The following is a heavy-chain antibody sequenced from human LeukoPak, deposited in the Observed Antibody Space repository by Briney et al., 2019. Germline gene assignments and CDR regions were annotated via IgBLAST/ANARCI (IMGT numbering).Heavy chain of an antibody. Sequence: ASVKVSCKASGYTFTSYYMHWVRQAPGQGLGWMGWINPNSGGTNYAQKFQGRVTMTRDTSISTAYMELSRLRSDDTAVYYCARGIYGGNSPLVDYWGQGTLVTVSS. D-gene: IGHD4-23*01. V-gene: IGHV1-2*02. CDR2: INPNSGGT. CDR3: ARGIYGGNSPLVDY. CDR1: GYTFTSYY. J-gene: IGHJ4*02.